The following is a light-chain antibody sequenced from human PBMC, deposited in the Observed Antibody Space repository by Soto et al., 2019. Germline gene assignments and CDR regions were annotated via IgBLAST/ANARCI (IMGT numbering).Light chain of an antibody. CDR3: QQRNYWFT. J-gene: IGKJ4*01. CDR1: QSISSY. CDR2: AAS. Sequence: DIVLTQSPSILSASPGERATLTCRASQSISSYLAWYQQKPGQAPRLLIYAASNRATGIPARFSGSGAGTDSTLTISGLDPEDATVYSCQQRNYWFTFGGGTKVEVK. V-gene: IGKV3-11*01.